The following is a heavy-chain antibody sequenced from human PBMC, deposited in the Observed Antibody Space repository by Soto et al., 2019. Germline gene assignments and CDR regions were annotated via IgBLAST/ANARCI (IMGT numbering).Heavy chain of an antibody. V-gene: IGHV1-69*13. CDR3: ARAEDYYDSSGSDAFDI. Sequence: GASVKVSCKASGGTFSSYAISWVRQAPGQGLEWMGGIIPIFGTANYAQKFRGRVTITADESTSTAYMELSSLRSEDTAVYYCARAEDYYDSSGSDAFDIWGQGTMVTVSS. D-gene: IGHD3-22*01. CDR2: IIPIFGTA. J-gene: IGHJ3*02. CDR1: GGTFSSYA.